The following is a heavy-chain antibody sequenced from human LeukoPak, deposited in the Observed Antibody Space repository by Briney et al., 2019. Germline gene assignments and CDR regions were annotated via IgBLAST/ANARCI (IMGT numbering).Heavy chain of an antibody. V-gene: IGHV3-7*01. CDR1: GFTLSSYW. Sequence: GGSLRLSCAASGFTLSSYWMSWVRQVPGKGLEWVANIKQDGSEKDYVDSVKGRFTISRDNAKNSLYLQMSSLRPEDTAVYYCARGSIVAPNFDFWGRGTLVTVSS. CDR2: IKQDGSEK. J-gene: IGHJ4*02. CDR3: ARGSIVAPNFDF. D-gene: IGHD1-26*01.